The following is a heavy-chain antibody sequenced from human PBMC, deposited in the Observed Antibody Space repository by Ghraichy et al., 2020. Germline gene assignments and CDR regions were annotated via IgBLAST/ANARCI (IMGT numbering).Heavy chain of an antibody. CDR2: IWYDGSNK. CDR1: GFTFSSYG. D-gene: IGHD2-15*01. CDR3: ARDDGWYNYYYGMDV. Sequence: GESMNISCAASGFTFSSYGMHWVRQAPGKGLEWVAVIWYDGSNKYYADSVKGRFTISRDNSKNTLYLQMNSLRAEDTAVYYCARDDGWYNYYYGMDVWGQGTTVTVSS. J-gene: IGHJ6*02. V-gene: IGHV3-33*01.